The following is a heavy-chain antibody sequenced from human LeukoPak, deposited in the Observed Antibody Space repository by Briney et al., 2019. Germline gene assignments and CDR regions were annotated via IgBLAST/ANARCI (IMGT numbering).Heavy chain of an antibody. CDR1: GGTFSSYA. J-gene: IGHJ4*02. D-gene: IGHD3-10*01. V-gene: IGHV1-69*13. CDR3: ARGWGNYYGSGSYFDY. CDR2: IIPIFGTA. Sequence: SVKVSCKASGGTFSSYAISWVRQAPGQGLEWMGGIIPIFGTANYAQKFQGRVTITADESTSTAYMALSSLRSEDTAVYYCARGWGNYYGSGSYFDYWGQGTLVTVSS.